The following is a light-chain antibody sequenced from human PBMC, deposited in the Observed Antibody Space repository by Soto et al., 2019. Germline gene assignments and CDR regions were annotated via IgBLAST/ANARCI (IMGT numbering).Light chain of an antibody. CDR3: QQYGSSPRT. Sequence: EIVLTQSPGTLSVSPGERATLSCRASQNVGSRYLAWYQQKPGQAPRLLIYGTSNRATGIPDRFSGSGSGTDFSLTISSLEPGDLAVYYCQQYGSSPRTFGQGTKVEIK. CDR1: QNVGSRY. V-gene: IGKV3-20*01. J-gene: IGKJ1*01. CDR2: GTS.